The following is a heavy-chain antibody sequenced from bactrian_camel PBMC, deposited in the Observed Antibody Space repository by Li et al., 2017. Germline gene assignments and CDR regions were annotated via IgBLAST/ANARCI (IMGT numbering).Heavy chain of an antibody. J-gene: IGHJ4*01. D-gene: IGHD6*01. V-gene: IGHV3S9*01. Sequence: HVQLVESGGGSVAPGGSLRLSCAISGPTASGYCMGWFRQLPGKEREGIASIGRDGSTAYAESVKGRFTISKDNAESTVYLEMNSLKSEDTAMYYCATDRGLTWYAGNWCLKIVYDYWGQGTQVTVS. CDR3: ATDRGLTWYAGNWCLKIVYDY. CDR2: IGRDGST. CDR1: GPTASGYC.